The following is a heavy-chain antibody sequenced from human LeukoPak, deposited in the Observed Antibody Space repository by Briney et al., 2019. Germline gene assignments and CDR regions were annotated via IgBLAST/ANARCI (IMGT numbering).Heavy chain of an antibody. J-gene: IGHJ5*02. CDR3: ARRGRPGYCSGGSCYSGSWFDP. D-gene: IGHD2-15*01. CDR1: GGSFSVYY. Sequence: PSETLSLTCAVYGGSFSVYYWSWIRQPPGKGLEWIGEINHSGSTNYNPSLKSRVTISVDTSKNQFSLKLSSVTAADTAVYYCARRGRPGYCSGGSCYSGSWFDPWGQGTLVTVSS. CDR2: INHSGST. V-gene: IGHV4-34*01.